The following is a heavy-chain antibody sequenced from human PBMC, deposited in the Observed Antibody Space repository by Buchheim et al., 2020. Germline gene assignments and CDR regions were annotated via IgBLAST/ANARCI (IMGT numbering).Heavy chain of an antibody. Sequence: QVQLVESGGGVVQPGRSLRLSCAASGFTVSSYGMHWVRQAPGKGLEWVAVISYDGSNKYYADSVKGRFTISRDNSKNTLYLQMNSLRAEDTAVYYCAKGLLWFGELLSYYYYYGMDVWGQGTT. CDR1: GFTVSSYG. CDR3: AKGLLWFGELLSYYYYYGMDV. CDR2: ISYDGSNK. D-gene: IGHD3-10*01. J-gene: IGHJ6*02. V-gene: IGHV3-30*18.